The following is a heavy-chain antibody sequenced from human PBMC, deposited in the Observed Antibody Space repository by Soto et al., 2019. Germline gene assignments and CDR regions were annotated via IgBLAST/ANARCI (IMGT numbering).Heavy chain of an antibody. CDR1: GFTFSNAW. J-gene: IGHJ6*03. V-gene: IGHV3-15*01. Sequence: PGGSLRLSCAASGFTFSNAWMSWVRQAPGKGLEWVGRIKSKTDGGTTDYAAPVKGRFTISRDDSKNTLYLQMNSLKTEDTAVYYCTTTSPNLIVVVPAAKLNYYYYYMDVWGKGTTVTVSS. D-gene: IGHD2-2*01. CDR2: IKSKTDGGTT. CDR3: TTTSPNLIVVVPAAKLNYYYYYMDV.